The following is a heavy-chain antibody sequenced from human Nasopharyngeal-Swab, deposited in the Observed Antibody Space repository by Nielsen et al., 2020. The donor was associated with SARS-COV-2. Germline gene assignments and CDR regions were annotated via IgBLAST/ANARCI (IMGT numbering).Heavy chain of an antibody. CDR3: ARGYCSGGSCCSDYYYGMDV. CDR2: IYTSGST. D-gene: IGHD2-15*01. V-gene: IGHV4-61*02. J-gene: IGHJ6*02. Sequence: WIRQPPGKGLEWIGRIYTSGSTNYNPSLKSRVTISVDTSKNQFSLKLSSVTAADTAVYYCARGYCSGGSCCSDYYYGMDVWGQGTTVTVSS.